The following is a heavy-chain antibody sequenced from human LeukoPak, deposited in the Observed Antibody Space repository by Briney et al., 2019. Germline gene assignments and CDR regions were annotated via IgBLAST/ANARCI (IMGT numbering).Heavy chain of an antibody. CDR1: GFTFSSYA. D-gene: IGHD6-19*01. CDR2: ISSSGSTI. Sequence: PGGSLRLSCAASGFTFSSYAMNWVRQAPGKGLEWVSYISSSGSTIYYADSVKGRFTISRDNAKNSLYLQMNSLRAEDTAVYHCARLGQWLVDWYFDLWGRGTLVTVSS. CDR3: ARLGQWLVDWYFDL. J-gene: IGHJ2*01. V-gene: IGHV3-48*03.